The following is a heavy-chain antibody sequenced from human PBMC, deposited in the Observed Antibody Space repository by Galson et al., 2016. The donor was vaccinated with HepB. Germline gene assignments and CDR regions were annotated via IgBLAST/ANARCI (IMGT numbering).Heavy chain of an antibody. CDR3: ARAGWGLPYCGGDCYSSFDY. CDR2: INAYNVKT. Sequence: SVKVSCKASGYTFTSYAISWVRQAPGQGLEWMGWINAYNVKTNYAQRVQGRVTMTTDTSTSTAYTELRSLRSDDTAVYYCARAGWGLPYCGGDCYSSFDYWGQGTLVTVSS. J-gene: IGHJ4*02. D-gene: IGHD2-21*02. CDR1: GYTFTSYA. V-gene: IGHV1-18*01.